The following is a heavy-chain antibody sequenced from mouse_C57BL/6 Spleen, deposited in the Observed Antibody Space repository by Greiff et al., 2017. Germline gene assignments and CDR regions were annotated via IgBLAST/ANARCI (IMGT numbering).Heavy chain of an antibody. V-gene: IGHV1-64*01. CDR1: GYTFTSYW. CDR3: AREGTTVVATRGYYAMDY. D-gene: IGHD1-1*01. Sequence: QVQLKQSGAELVKPGASVKLSCKASGYTFTSYWMHWVKQRPGQGLEWIGMIHPNSGSTNYNEKFKSKATLTVDKSSSTAYMQLSSLTSEDSAVYYCAREGTTVVATRGYYAMDYWGQGTSVTVSS. CDR2: IHPNSGST. J-gene: IGHJ4*01.